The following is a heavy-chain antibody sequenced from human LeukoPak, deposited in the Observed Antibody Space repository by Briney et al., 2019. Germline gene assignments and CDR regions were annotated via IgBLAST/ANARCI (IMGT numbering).Heavy chain of an antibody. J-gene: IGHJ6*02. V-gene: IGHV3-23*01. CDR2: ISGTGGIT. Sequence: PGGSLRLSCSASGFTFSSYAMSWLRHAPGKGLECVSAISGTGGITYYADSVKGRFTISRDNSKNTLYLQMNSLRAEDTAVYYCAKDLSVVVVAATWHYYYGMDVWGQGTTVTVSS. D-gene: IGHD2-15*01. CDR3: AKDLSVVVVAATWHYYYGMDV. CDR1: GFTFSSYA.